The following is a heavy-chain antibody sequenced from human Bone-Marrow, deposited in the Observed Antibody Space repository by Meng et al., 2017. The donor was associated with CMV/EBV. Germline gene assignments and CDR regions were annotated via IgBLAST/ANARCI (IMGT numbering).Heavy chain of an antibody. D-gene: IGHD2-2*01. V-gene: IGHV1-8*03. CDR1: GYTFNSYD. CDR3: ARGNRRSSTSFDR. Sequence: ASVKVSCKASGYTFNSYDINWVRQATGQGLEWMGWMNPNSGNTGYAQKFQGRVTITRNTSISTAYMELSSLRSEDTAVYYCARGNRRSSTSFDRWGQGTLVTVSS. CDR2: MNPNSGNT. J-gene: IGHJ4*02.